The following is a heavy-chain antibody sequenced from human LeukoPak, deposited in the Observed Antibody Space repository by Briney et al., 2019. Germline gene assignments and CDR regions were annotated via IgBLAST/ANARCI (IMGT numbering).Heavy chain of an antibody. V-gene: IGHV3-30-3*01. Sequence: GGSLRLSCAASGFFLSSYAMHWVRQAPGKGLEWVADISYDGSNQFYTDSVKGRFTISRDNSKSTVYLQMNTLRGEDTAVYFCARDNGSGWSYFDYWGQGTLVTVS. CDR3: ARDNGSGWSYFDY. D-gene: IGHD6-19*01. CDR2: ISYDGSNQ. CDR1: GFFLSSYA. J-gene: IGHJ4*02.